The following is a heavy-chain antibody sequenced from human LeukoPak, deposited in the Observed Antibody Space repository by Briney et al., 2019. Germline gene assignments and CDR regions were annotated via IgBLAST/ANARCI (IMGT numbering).Heavy chain of an antibody. CDR2: IWRDGSTI. J-gene: IGHJ4*02. CDR1: GFTFSNKG. V-gene: IGHV3-33*08. Sequence: GGSLRLSCAASGFTFSNKGMTWVRQAPGKGLEWVAVIWRDGSTIYYADSVKGRFTVSRDNPKNTLNLQLDSLRVEDTAVYYCARHGSGRNYFDPLDYWGQGTLVTVSS. D-gene: IGHD1-26*01. CDR3: ARHGSGRNYFDPLDY.